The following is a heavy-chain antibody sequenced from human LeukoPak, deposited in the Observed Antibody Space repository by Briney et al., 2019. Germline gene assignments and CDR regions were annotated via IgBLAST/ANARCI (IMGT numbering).Heavy chain of an antibody. V-gene: IGHV3-74*01. CDR3: ARGSGFGV. J-gene: IGHJ4*02. CDR1: GFTISTYW. D-gene: IGHD3-9*01. CDR2: INSDGSIT. Sequence: GGSLRLSCVASGFTISTYWMHWVRQVPGKGLVRVSGINSDGSITHYADSVKGRFTISRDNAKNTLYLQMNSLRAEDTAVYYCARGSGFGVWGQGTLDTVSS.